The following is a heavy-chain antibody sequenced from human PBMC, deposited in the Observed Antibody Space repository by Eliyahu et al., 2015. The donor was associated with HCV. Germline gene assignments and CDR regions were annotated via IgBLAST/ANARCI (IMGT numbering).Heavy chain of an antibody. CDR1: GFTFSSYG. V-gene: IGHV3-33*01. Sequence: QVQLVESGGGVVQSGRSLRLSCAASGFTFSSYGMHWVRQAPGKGLEWVAVIWYDGSNKYYADSVKGRFTISRDNSKNTLYLQMNSLRAEDTAVYYCARDLGAAAGFYWGQGTLVTVSS. J-gene: IGHJ4*02. CDR3: ARDLGAAAGFY. CDR2: IWYDGSNK. D-gene: IGHD6-13*01.